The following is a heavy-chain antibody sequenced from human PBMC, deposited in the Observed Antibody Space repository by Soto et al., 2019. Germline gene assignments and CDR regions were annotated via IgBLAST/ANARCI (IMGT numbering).Heavy chain of an antibody. Sequence: GGSLRLSCAASGFTFSSYSMNWVRQAPGKGLEWVSSISSSSSYIYYADSVKGRFTISRDNAKNSLYLQMNSLRAEDTAGYYWARGRIGYCSGGSCYPVDYWGQGTLVTVSS. V-gene: IGHV3-21*01. CDR1: GFTFSSYS. CDR3: ARGRIGYCSGGSCYPVDY. J-gene: IGHJ4*02. D-gene: IGHD2-15*01. CDR2: ISSSSSYI.